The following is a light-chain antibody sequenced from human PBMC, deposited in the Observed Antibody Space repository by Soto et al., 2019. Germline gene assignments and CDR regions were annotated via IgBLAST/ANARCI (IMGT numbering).Light chain of an antibody. J-gene: IGKJ2*01. Sequence: DLQMTQSPASLSASVGDRVTVTCRASQTISSYLNWYQQKPGAAPRLLIYSASTLQSGVPSRFSGSGFGTDYTLTISSLQPADFAVYYCQQTFRTPHTFGQGTKLDIK. CDR1: QTISSY. CDR3: QQTFRTPHT. V-gene: IGKV1-39*01. CDR2: SAS.